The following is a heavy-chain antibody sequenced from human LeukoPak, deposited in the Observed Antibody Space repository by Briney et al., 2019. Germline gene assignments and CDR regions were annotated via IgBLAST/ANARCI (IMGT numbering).Heavy chain of an antibody. Sequence: PGGSLRLSCAASGFTLSSYAMSWVRQAPGKGLEWVSSIGSSGGSTYYADSVKGRFTISRDNSKNTLYLQMNSLRAEDTAVYYCVKDGGQLRGWFDPWGQGTLVTVSS. J-gene: IGHJ5*02. CDR1: GFTLSSYA. D-gene: IGHD3-10*01. CDR3: VKDGGQLRGWFDP. V-gene: IGHV3-23*01. CDR2: IGSSGGST.